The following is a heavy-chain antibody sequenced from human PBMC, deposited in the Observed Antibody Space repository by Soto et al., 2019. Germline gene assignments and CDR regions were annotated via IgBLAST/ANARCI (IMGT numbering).Heavy chain of an antibody. J-gene: IGHJ4*02. D-gene: IGHD4-17*01. Sequence: ESGGGLVQPGRSLRLSCAASGFTFDDYAMHWVRQVPGKGLEWISAINYNSATIVYADSVKGRFTISRDNAKSSLYLQMNNLRPEDTALYYCATSDYGDYDGSFDSWGQGTLVTVSS. V-gene: IGHV3-9*01. CDR3: ATSDYGDYDGSFDS. CDR2: INYNSATI. CDR1: GFTFDDYA.